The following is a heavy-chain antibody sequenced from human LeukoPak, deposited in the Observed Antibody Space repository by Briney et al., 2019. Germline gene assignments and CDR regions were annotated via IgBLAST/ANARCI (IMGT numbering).Heavy chain of an antibody. V-gene: IGHV4-39*01. CDR3: ASDEGIAARRGVDY. CDR1: GASITGGTYY. D-gene: IGHD6-6*01. Sequence: SETLSLTCTVSGASITGGTYYWGWIRQPPGEGLEWIGSIYHTGNTYYNPSPSLKSRVTISVDASKNQFSLNLSSVTAADTAVYYCASDEGIAARRGVDYWGQGTLVTVSS. CDR2: IYHTGNT. J-gene: IGHJ4*02.